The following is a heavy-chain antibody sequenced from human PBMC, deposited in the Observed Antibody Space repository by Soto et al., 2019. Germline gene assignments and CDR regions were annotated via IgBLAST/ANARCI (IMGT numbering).Heavy chain of an antibody. CDR2: IYSGGST. CDR3: ARDSRTYYYDSSGPALFGY. V-gene: IGHV3-66*01. D-gene: IGHD3-22*01. CDR1: GFTVSSNY. J-gene: IGHJ4*02. Sequence: GGSLRLSCAASGFTVSSNYMSWVRQAPGKGLERVSVIYSGGSTYYADPVKGRFTISRDKSKNTLFLQMNSLRAEDTAMYYCARDSRTYYYDSSGPALFGYWGQGTLVTVSS.